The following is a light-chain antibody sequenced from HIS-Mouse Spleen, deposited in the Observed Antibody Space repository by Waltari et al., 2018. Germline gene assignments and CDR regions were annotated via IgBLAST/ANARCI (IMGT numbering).Light chain of an antibody. CDR1: ALPKKY. CDR2: EDS. V-gene: IGLV3-10*01. Sequence: SYELTQPPSVSVSPGQTARITCSGDALPKKYAYWYQQKSGQAPVLVNYEDSKRPSGSPGRFSGSSSGTRATLTISGAQVEDEADYYCYSTDSSGNHRVFGGGTKLTVL. CDR3: YSTDSSGNHRV. J-gene: IGLJ2*01.